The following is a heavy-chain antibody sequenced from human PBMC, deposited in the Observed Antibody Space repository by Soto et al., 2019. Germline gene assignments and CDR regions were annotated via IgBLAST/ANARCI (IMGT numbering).Heavy chain of an antibody. CDR2: IIPILGIA. Sequence: QVQLVHSGAEVKKPGSSVKVSCKASGGTFSSYTISWVRQAPGQGLEWMGRIIPILGIANYAQKFQGRVTITAYKSTSTAYMELSSLRSDDTAVYYCARLEAAAGTSWFDPWGQGTLVTVSS. D-gene: IGHD6-13*01. V-gene: IGHV1-69*02. J-gene: IGHJ5*02. CDR1: GGTFSSYT. CDR3: ARLEAAAGTSWFDP.